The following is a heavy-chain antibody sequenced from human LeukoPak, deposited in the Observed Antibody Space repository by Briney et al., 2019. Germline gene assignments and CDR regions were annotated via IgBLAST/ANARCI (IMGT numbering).Heavy chain of an antibody. Sequence: PGGSLRLSCAASGFTFSSYAMHWVRQAPGKGLEWVAVISYDGSNKYYADSVKGRFTISRDNSKNTLYLQMNSLRAEDTAVYYCASSNTYYYDYWGQGTLVTVSS. CDR2: ISYDGSNK. D-gene: IGHD3-16*01. J-gene: IGHJ4*02. CDR1: GFTFSSYA. V-gene: IGHV3-30-3*01. CDR3: ASSNTYYYDY.